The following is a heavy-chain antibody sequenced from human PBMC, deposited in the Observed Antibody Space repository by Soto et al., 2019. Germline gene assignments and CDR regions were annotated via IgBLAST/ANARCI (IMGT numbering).Heavy chain of an antibody. CDR3: ERGAKLRFLEWLPNNWFDT. J-gene: IGHJ5*02. CDR1: GGSVRGYY. D-gene: IGHD3-3*01. CDR2: IKHSAIT. V-gene: IGHV4-34*01. Sequence: PSETLSLTCAVCGGSVRGYYWSWIRQPPGKGLEWSGEIKHSAITNYNPLLTSRVTISVDTSTSQFYLKLSSVTAADTVVYYCERGAKLRFLEWLPNNWFDTWCQGTLVTVSS.